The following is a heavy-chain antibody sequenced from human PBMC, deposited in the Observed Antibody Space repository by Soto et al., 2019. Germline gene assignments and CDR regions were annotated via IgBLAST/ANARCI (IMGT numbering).Heavy chain of an antibody. CDR1: GGSISSGGYY. CDR2: IYYSGST. V-gene: IGHV4-31*03. CDR3: ARVFSGYDPSTPHDYGDYYYYYGMDV. D-gene: IGHD5-12*01. Sequence: SETLSLTCTVSGGSISSGGYYWSWIRQHPGKGLEWIGYIYYSGSTYYNPSLKSRVTISVDTSKNQFSLKLSSVTAADTAVYYCARVFSGYDPSTPHDYGDYYYYYGMDVWGQGTTVTVSS. J-gene: IGHJ6*02.